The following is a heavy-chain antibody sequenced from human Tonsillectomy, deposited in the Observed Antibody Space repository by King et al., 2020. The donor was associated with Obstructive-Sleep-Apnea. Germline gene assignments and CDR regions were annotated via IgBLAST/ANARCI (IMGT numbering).Heavy chain of an antibody. J-gene: IGHJ4*02. V-gene: IGHV3-21*01. D-gene: IGHD6-6*01. Sequence: VQLVESGGGLVKPGGSLRLSCAASGFTFSSYSMNWVRQAPGEGLEWVSSIDDSSNYRYYADSVKGRFTISRDNAKKSLYRQMDSLGAEATAVYYWASEHLAARTKSHDSWGQGTLVTVSS. CDR2: IDDSSNYR. CDR3: ASEHLAARTKSHDS. CDR1: GFTFSSYS.